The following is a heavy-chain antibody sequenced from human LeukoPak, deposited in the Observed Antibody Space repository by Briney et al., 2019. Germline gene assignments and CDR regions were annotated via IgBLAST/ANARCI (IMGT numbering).Heavy chain of an antibody. CDR3: ARAKVLRFLEWLYVDY. J-gene: IGHJ4*02. CDR1: GGSISGGDYY. D-gene: IGHD3-3*01. Sequence: SETLSLTCTVSGGSISGGDYYRSWIRQPPGKGLEWIGYIYYSGSTYYNPSLKSRVTISVDTSKNQFSLKLSSVTAADTAVYYCARAKVLRFLEWLYVDYWGQGALVTVSS. V-gene: IGHV4-30-4*08. CDR2: IYYSGST.